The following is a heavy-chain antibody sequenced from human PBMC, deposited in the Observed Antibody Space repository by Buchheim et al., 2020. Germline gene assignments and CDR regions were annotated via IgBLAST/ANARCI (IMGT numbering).Heavy chain of an antibody. Sequence: EVRLVQSGAEVKEPGESLRISCQGSGYTFTNYWITWVRQMPGKGLEWMGRIDASDSYASYGPSFEGHVTMSVDKSISTAYPQWSSLKASDTAMYFCARHARDDYVWGSYRCDYWGQGT. V-gene: IGHV5-10-1*03. CDR3: ARHARDDYVWGSYRCDY. CDR1: GYTFTNYW. D-gene: IGHD3-16*02. CDR2: IDASDSYA. J-gene: IGHJ4*02.